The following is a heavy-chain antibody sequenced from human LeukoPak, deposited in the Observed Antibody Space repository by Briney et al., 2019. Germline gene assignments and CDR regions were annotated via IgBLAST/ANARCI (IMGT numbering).Heavy chain of an antibody. CDR1: GGSISSGGYY. D-gene: IGHD3-3*01. CDR2: IYYSGST. V-gene: IGHV4-31*03. CDR3: ARRFYSYLDY. J-gene: IGHJ4*02. Sequence: SETLSLTCTVSGGSISSGGYYWSWIRQHPGKGLEWIGYIYYSGSTYYNPSLKSRVTISVDTSKNQFSLKLSSVTAADTAVYYCARRFYSYLDYWGQGTLVTVSS.